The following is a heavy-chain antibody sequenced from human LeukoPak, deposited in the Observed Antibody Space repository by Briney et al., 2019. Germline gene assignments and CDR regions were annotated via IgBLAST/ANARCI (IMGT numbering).Heavy chain of an antibody. CDR2: ISASGAVP. J-gene: IGHJ4*02. V-gene: IGHV3-11*04. Sequence: GGSLRLSCAASGFSFDSFQMGWIRQVPGKGLDYIALISASGAVPYYAESVKGRFTISRDNAKNSVSLQMNSLSADDTAIYYFARSLIVASEDYWGQGTQVTVSS. CDR1: GFSFDSFQ. D-gene: IGHD3-22*01. CDR3: ARSLIVASEDY.